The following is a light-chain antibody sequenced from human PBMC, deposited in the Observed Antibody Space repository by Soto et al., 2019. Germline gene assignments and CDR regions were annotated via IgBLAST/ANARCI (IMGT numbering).Light chain of an antibody. CDR2: SNN. V-gene: IGLV1-44*01. J-gene: IGLJ1*01. CDR3: AAWDDSLNVYV. Sequence: QSVLTQAPSESGTPGQRVTISCSGSSSNIGSKPVNWYQQLPGTAPKLLIYSNNQRPSGVPDRFSGSKSGTSASLAISGLQSEDEADYYCAAWDDSLNVYVFATGTKVTVL. CDR1: SSNIGSKP.